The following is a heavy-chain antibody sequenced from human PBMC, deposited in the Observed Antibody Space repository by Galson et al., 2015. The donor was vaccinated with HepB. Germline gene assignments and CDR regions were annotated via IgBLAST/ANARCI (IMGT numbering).Heavy chain of an antibody. D-gene: IGHD3-22*01. CDR1: GYTFSSYS. CDR3: ASFSRFYFDTTDGYYFEY. Sequence: SVKVSCKASGYTFSSYSITWVRQAPGQGLEWVGWIIPMYGTANYAQRFQGRVTIIADGSTNTAYMELSSLSPEDTAVYYCASFSRFYFDTTDGYYFEYWGQGTLVTVAS. CDR2: IIPMYGTA. V-gene: IGHV1-69*13. J-gene: IGHJ4*02.